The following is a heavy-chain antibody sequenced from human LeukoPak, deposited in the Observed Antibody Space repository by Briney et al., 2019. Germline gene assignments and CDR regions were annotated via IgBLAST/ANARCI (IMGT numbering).Heavy chain of an antibody. CDR3: ARQTYYYDSSGYNDNYGMDV. V-gene: IGHV3-30*03. CDR1: GFTFSSYG. Sequence: GRSLRLSCAASGFTFSSYGMHWVRQAPGKGLEWVAVISYDGSNKYYADSVKGRFTISRDNSKNTLYLQMNSLRAEDTAVYYCARQTYYYDSSGYNDNYGMDVWGQGTTVTVSS. D-gene: IGHD3-22*01. CDR2: ISYDGSNK. J-gene: IGHJ6*02.